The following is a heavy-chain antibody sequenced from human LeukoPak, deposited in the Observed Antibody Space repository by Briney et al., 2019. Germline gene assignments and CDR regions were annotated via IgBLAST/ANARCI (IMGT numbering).Heavy chain of an antibody. CDR1: GFTFSSYS. V-gene: IGHV3-21*01. Sequence: GGTLRLSCAASGFTFSSYSMNWVRQAPGKGLERVSSISRSSSYIHYADSVKARFTISRDNAKNSLYLQMNSLRAEDTAVYYCATPGVAARDYWGQGTLVTVSS. CDR3: ATPGVAARDY. J-gene: IGHJ4*02. CDR2: ISRSSSYI. D-gene: IGHD6-6*01.